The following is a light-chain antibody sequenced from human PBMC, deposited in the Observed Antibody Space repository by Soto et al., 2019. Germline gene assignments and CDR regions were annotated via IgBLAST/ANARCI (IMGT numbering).Light chain of an antibody. CDR3: HQYNDWPVYT. V-gene: IGKV3-15*01. Sequence: EIVMTQFPANLSVSPGGRATLSCRASQTVHSNLAWYQHKSGQAPRLLIYAATTRATGIPARISGSGSGTEFTLTITSLQSEDSAVYFCHQYNDWPVYTFGPGTKLEIK. J-gene: IGKJ2*01. CDR1: QTVHSN. CDR2: AAT.